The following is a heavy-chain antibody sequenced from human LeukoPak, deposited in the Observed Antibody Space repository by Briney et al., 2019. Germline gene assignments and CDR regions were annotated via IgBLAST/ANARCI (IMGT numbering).Heavy chain of an antibody. V-gene: IGHV4-38-2*02. CDR2: IYHSGST. D-gene: IGHD1-26*01. CDR1: GYSISSGYY. J-gene: IGHJ4*02. Sequence: PSETLSLTCTVSGYSISSGYYWGWIRQPPGKGLEWIGSIYHSGSTYYNPSLKSRVTISVDTSKNQFSLKLSSVTAADTAVYYCARLSGSYSTYYFDYWGQGTLVTVSS. CDR3: ARLSGSYSTYYFDY.